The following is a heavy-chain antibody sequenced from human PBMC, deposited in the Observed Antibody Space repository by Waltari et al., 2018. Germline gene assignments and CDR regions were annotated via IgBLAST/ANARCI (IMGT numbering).Heavy chain of an antibody. D-gene: IGHD6-13*01. CDR1: GDSVTVNSAAA. CDR3: ARGSSSSFDS. CDR2: TYYMSKLSN. J-gene: IGHJ4*02. Sequence: QVQLQQSGPGLVKPSQTLSLTCAVSGDSVTVNSAAAWNWIRQSPSRGLEWLGRTYYMSKLSNEYAVSVRSRITINPDTSKNQFSLHLNSVTPEDTAVYYCARGSSSSFDSWGQGILVTVSS. V-gene: IGHV6-1*01.